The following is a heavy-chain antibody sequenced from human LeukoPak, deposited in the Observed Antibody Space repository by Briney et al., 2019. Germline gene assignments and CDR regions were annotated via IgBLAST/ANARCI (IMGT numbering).Heavy chain of an antibody. J-gene: IGHJ5*02. CDR1: GFTVSSNY. V-gene: IGHV3-23*01. D-gene: IGHD3-16*01. CDR3: AKDFWDDWFDP. CDR2: ISASGGTT. Sequence: PGGSLRLSCAASGFTVSSNYMSWVRQAPGKGLEWVSSISASGGTTYYAHSVKGRFTISRGNSKNTLYLQMNSLRAEDTALYYCAKDFWDDWFDPWGQGTLVTVSS.